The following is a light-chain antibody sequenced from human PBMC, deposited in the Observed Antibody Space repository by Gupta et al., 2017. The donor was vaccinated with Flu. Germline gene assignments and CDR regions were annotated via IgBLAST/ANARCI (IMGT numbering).Light chain of an antibody. Sequence: QSALTQPASVSGSPGQSITISCTGTSSDIGTYNLVSWYQQPPGKAPKLIIHEANKRPSGVSNHFSGSKSGNTASLTISGLQAEDEANYYCCSYAGGSTLVFGGGTKLTVL. CDR1: SSDIGTYNL. CDR3: CSYAGGSTLV. CDR2: EAN. J-gene: IGLJ2*01. V-gene: IGLV2-23*01.